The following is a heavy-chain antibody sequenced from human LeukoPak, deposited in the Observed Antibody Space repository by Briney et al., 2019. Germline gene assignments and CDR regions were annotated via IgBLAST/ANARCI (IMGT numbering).Heavy chain of an antibody. CDR2: IYTSGST. CDR3: ARVARSIFYYMDV. CDR1: GGSISSGSYY. D-gene: IGHD3-9*01. Sequence: PSETLSLTCTVSGGSISSGSYYWSWIRQPAGKGLEWIGRIYTSGSTNYNPSLKSRVTISVDTSKNQFSLKLSSVTAADTAVYYCARVARSIFYYMDVWGKGTTVTISS. J-gene: IGHJ6*03. V-gene: IGHV4-61*02.